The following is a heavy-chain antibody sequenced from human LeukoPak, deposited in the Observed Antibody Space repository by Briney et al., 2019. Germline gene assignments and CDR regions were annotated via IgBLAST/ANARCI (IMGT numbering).Heavy chain of an antibody. CDR1: GGSFSGYY. Sequence: SSETLSLTCAVYGGSFSGYYWSWIRQPPGKGLEWIGEINHSGSTNYNPSLKSRVTISVDTSKNQFSLKLSSVTAADTAVYYCAREAKVVVVAAKEAYYFDYWGQGTLVTVSS. CDR2: INHSGST. V-gene: IGHV4-34*01. CDR3: AREAKVVVVAAKEAYYFDY. J-gene: IGHJ4*02. D-gene: IGHD2-15*01.